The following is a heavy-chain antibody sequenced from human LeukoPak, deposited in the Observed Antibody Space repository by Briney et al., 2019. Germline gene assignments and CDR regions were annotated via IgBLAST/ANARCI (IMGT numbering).Heavy chain of an antibody. V-gene: IGHV3-15*01. D-gene: IGHD6-13*01. Sequence: GGSLRLSCATSGFTLDNAWMGWVRQAPGKGLEWVGRVRSKLDGGTAEYAAFVKGRFSSSTDDSGNTLYLQMNSLKSEDTAVYYCTTDHSSSWYGFEYWGQGTQVTVSS. CDR3: TTDHSSSWYGFEY. CDR1: GFTLDNAW. CDR2: VRSKLDGGTA. J-gene: IGHJ4*02.